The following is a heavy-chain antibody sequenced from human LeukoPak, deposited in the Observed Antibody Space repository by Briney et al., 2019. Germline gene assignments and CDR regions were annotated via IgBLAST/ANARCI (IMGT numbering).Heavy chain of an antibody. J-gene: IGHJ4*02. CDR2: IYYSGST. D-gene: IGHD2-2*01. CDR3: ARHCSSTSCYLD. V-gene: IGHV4-59*05. Sequence: KASETLSLTCTVSGGSISSYYWSWIRQPPGKGLEWIGSIYYSGSTYYNPSLKSRVTISVDTSKNQFSLKLSSVTAADTAVYYCARHCSSTSCYLDWGQGTLVTVSS. CDR1: GGSISSYY.